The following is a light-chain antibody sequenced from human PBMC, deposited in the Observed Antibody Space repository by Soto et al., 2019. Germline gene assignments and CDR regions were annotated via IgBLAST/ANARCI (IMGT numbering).Light chain of an antibody. Sequence: EIVLTQSPGTLSLSPGERATLSCRASQSVSGNLAWYQQKPGQAPRLLIYGASTRATGIPARFSGSGSGTEFTLTISSPQSEDFAVYYCQQYNNWPRTFGQGTKVEIK. V-gene: IGKV3-15*01. CDR2: GAS. CDR3: QQYNNWPRT. J-gene: IGKJ1*01. CDR1: QSVSGN.